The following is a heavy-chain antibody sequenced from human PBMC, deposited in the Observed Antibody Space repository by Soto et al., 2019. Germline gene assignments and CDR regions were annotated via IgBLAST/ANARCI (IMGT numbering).Heavy chain of an antibody. CDR2: IYYSGST. CDR3: ARLSGSITMIVVAPDDDY. Sequence: SETLSLTCTVSGGSISRGDYYWSWIRQPPGKGLEWIGYIYYSGSTYYNPSLKSRVTISVDTSKNQFSLKLSSVTAADTAVYYCARLSGSITMIVVAPDDDYWGQGTLVTVSS. V-gene: IGHV4-30-4*01. CDR1: GGSISRGDYY. D-gene: IGHD3-22*01. J-gene: IGHJ4*02.